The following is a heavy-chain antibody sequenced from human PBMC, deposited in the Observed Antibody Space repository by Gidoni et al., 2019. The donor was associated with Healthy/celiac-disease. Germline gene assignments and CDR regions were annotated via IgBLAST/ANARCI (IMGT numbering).Heavy chain of an antibody. CDR2: ISSSSSYI. J-gene: IGHJ6*02. CDR3: ARDRGTIFGDV. D-gene: IGHD3-3*01. Sequence: EVQLVESGGGLVKPGGSLRLSCSASGFTFSSYSMNWVRQAPGKGLEWVSSISSSSSYIYYADSVKGRFTISRDNAKNSLYLQMNSLRAEDTAVYYCARDRGTIFGDVWGQGTTVTVSS. V-gene: IGHV3-21*01. CDR1: GFTFSSYS.